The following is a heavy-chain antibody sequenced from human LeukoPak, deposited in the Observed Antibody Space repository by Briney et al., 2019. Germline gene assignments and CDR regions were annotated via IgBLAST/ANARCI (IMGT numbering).Heavy chain of an antibody. V-gene: IGHV3-21*01. Sequence: PGGSLRLSCAASGFTFSSHNMNWVRQAPGKGLEWVSSISGRGNYIFYADSVKGRFTISRDSAKNSLSLQMNSLRAEATAVYYCXXXXXXDYYDXXXXXXXYXGQXTLVXXSS. CDR1: GFTFSSHN. CDR3: XXXXXXDYYDXXXXXXXY. CDR2: ISGRGNYI. D-gene: IGHD3-22*01. J-gene: IGHJ4*02.